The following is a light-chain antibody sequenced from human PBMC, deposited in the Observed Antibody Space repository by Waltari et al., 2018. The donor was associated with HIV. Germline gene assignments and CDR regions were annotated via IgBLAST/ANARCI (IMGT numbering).Light chain of an antibody. CDR3: QVWDSGSDHV. J-gene: IGLJ1*01. Sequence: SYVLTQPPSITVAPGKTAKITCGGKNFGSRDVHWYQQKPGQAPILVIYHDDDRPSGIPERFSGSNSDNTATLTINRVEVGDEADYYCQVWDSGSDHVFGSGTTVTVL. V-gene: IGLV3-21*01. CDR2: HDD. CDR1: NFGSRD.